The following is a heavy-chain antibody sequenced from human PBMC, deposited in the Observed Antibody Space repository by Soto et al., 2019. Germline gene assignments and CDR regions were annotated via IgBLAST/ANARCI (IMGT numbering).Heavy chain of an antibody. J-gene: IGHJ5*01. CDR1: GFTFSNDG. D-gene: IGHD4-17*01. Sequence: GGSLRLSCATSGFTFSNDGIHWVRQAPGKGLEWVAVKWFFASGGNEYYADSVKGRFTISRDNSKNALYMQMNGLRPEDTAVYYCAKDLSRWPHYAFDSWGQGTLVTVSS. CDR3: AKDLSRWPHYAFDS. V-gene: IGHV3-33*06. CDR2: KWFFASGGNE.